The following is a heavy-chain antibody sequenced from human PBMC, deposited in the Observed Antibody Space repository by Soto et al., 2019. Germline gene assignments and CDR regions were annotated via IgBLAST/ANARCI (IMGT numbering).Heavy chain of an antibody. CDR1: GFTFSTYG. J-gene: IGHJ6*02. V-gene: IGHV3-30*18. D-gene: IGHD3-10*01. CDR3: AKDFKVSGSHYGTLNYYYGMDV. Sequence: VGSLRLSCAASGFTFSTYGMQWVRQAPGKGLEWVAVISYDGYLKYYVDAVKGRFTVARDNSKNTLFLEMNSLRVEDTAVYFCAKDFKVSGSHYGTLNYYYGMDVWGQGTTVTVSS. CDR2: ISYDGYLK.